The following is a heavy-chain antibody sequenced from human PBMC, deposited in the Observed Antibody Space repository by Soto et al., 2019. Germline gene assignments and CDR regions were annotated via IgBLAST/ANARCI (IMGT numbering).Heavy chain of an antibody. CDR3: ARESEDLTSNFDY. Sequence: GGSLRLSCAASGFTFTRYSMNWVRQAPGKGLEWVSSISSTTNYIYYGDSMKGRFTISGDNAKNSLYLEMNSLRAEDMAVYYCARESEDLTSNFDYWGQGTLVTVSS. CDR2: ISSTTNYI. J-gene: IGHJ4*02. CDR1: GFTFTRYS. V-gene: IGHV3-21*06.